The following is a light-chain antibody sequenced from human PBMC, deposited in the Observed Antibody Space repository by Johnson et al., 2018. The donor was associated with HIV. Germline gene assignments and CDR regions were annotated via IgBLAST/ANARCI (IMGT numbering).Light chain of an antibody. CDR3: GTWDSSLRVCV. CDR1: SSNIGNNF. CDR2: DNN. V-gene: IGLV1-51*01. J-gene: IGLJ1*01. Sequence: QSILTQPPSVSAAPGQKVTISCSGSSSNIGNNFVSWYQQLPGRAPKLLIYDNNKRPSGIPDRFSGSKSGTSATLGITGLQTGDEADYYCGTWDSSLRVCVLGTGTEVTVL.